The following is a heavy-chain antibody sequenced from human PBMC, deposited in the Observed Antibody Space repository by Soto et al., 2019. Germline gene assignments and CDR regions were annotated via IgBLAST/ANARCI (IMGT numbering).Heavy chain of an antibody. V-gene: IGHV4-4*02. CDR1: GGSVRAPDW. J-gene: IGHJ5*01. CDR2: DHISGHS. CDR3: ARVRQGCSANNCYFDP. D-gene: IGHD1-1*01. Sequence: QVHLQESGPGLVSPSGTLSLTCTLSGGSVRAPDWWNWVRQSPDKGLEWIAEDHISGHSNYNPSLRSRVSVSIDSSKNQFYLNLNSVTAADTAIYYCARVRQGCSANNCYFDPWGQGTQVTISS.